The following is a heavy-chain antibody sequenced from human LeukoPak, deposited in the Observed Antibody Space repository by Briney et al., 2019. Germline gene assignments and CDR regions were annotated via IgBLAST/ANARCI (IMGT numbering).Heavy chain of an antibody. Sequence: GGSLRLSCAASGFTFSSYSMNWVRQAPGKGLEWVSSISSSSSYIYYADSVKGRFTISRDNAKNPLYLQMNSLRAEDTAVYYCAKVRVGTAHFDYWGQGTLVTVSS. J-gene: IGHJ4*02. CDR3: AKVRVGTAHFDY. V-gene: IGHV3-21*01. D-gene: IGHD2-15*01. CDR1: GFTFSSYS. CDR2: ISSSSSYI.